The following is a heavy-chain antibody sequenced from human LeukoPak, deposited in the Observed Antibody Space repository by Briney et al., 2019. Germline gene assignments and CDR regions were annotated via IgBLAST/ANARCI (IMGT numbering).Heavy chain of an antibody. CDR1: GYTFTGYY. J-gene: IGHJ6*02. V-gene: IGHV1-2*02. D-gene: IGHD3-10*01. CDR3: ARVRDYYGLTGGMDV. CDR2: INPNSGGT. Sequence: ASVNVSCKASGYTFTGYYMHWVRQAPGQGLEWMGWINPNSGGTNYAQKFQGRVTMTRDTSISTAYMELSRLRSDDTAVYYCARVRDYYGLTGGMDVWGQGTTVTVSS.